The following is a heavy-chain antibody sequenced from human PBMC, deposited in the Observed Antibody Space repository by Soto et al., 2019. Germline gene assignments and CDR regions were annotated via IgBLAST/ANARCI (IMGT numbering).Heavy chain of an antibody. Sequence: QMHLVQSGPEVKRPGTSLKVSCKASGFTFSSSAVQWVRQARGQPLEWIGWIVLGNGNTNYAQKFQQRVTITRDMSTSTAYMEVRSLTYEDTAVYYCATRIGNIGWYWLDTWGQGTLVIVSS. CDR1: GFTFSSSA. CDR2: IVLGNGNT. D-gene: IGHD6-19*01. J-gene: IGHJ5*02. V-gene: IGHV1-58*01. CDR3: ATRIGNIGWYWLDT.